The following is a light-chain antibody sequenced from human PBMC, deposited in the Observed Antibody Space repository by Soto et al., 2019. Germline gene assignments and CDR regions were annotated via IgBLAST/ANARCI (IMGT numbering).Light chain of an antibody. CDR3: QQYGSSPRIT. Sequence: EIVLTQSPGTLSLSPGERATLSCRASQSVGSTYLAWYQHKPGQAPRLLIYGASSRATGIPDRFSGSGSGTDFTLTISRLEPEDLAVYYCQQYGSSPRITFGQGTRLEIK. J-gene: IGKJ5*01. CDR2: GAS. CDR1: QSVGSTY. V-gene: IGKV3-20*01.